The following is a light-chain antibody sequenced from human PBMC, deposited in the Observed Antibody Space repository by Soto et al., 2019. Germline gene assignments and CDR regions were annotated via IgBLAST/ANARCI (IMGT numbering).Light chain of an antibody. Sequence: QSALTQPAAVSGSPGQSITISCSGGSGNVGSYDHVSWFQQHPGRAPKLMIYEVSRRPSGLSNRFSGSKSGNTASLTISGLQAEDEADYYCCSYAGSGTYVFGTGTKVTVL. CDR1: SGNVGSYDH. V-gene: IGLV2-23*02. J-gene: IGLJ1*01. CDR2: EVS. CDR3: CSYAGSGTYV.